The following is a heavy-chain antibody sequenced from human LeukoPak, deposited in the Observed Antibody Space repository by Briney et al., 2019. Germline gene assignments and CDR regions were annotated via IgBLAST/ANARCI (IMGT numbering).Heavy chain of an antibody. CDR3: AXGGXYXSGSYYNPXXFXI. CDR1: GYTFTGYY. CDR2: INPSGGRT. Sequence: KXSXXAXGYTFTGYYMHWVRQAPGQGVEWMGIINPSGGRTSYAQKFQGRVSMTRDTYTSTVYMEVSRLRDEDRDGCECAXGGXYXSGSYYNPXXFXIRGQGTMVTVSS. D-gene: IGHD3-10*01. V-gene: IGHV1-46*01. J-gene: IGHJ3*02.